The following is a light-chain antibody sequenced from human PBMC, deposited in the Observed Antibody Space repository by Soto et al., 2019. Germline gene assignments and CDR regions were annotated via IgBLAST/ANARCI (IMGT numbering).Light chain of an antibody. V-gene: IGLV1-40*03. Sequence: QAVVTQPPSVSGAQGQRVTISCTGSSSNIGAGRDVHWYRQLPGAAPKFLISDSNHRPSGVPDRFSVSKSGASASLAITGLRAEDEGDYFCQSYGTSLSGLYVFGTGTKLTVL. J-gene: IGLJ1*01. CDR2: DSN. CDR1: SSNIGAGRD. CDR3: QSYGTSLSGLYV.